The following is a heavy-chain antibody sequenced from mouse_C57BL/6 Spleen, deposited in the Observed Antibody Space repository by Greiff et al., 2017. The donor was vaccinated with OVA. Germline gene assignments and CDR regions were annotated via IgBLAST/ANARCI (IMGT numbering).Heavy chain of an antibody. CDR1: GFTFSNYW. D-gene: IGHD1-1*01. CDR3: TGRDGSSY. V-gene: IGHV6-3*01. J-gene: IGHJ2*01. Sequence: EVKLMESGGGLVQPGGSMKLSCVASGFTFSNYWMNWVRQSPEKGLEWVAQIRLKSDNYATNYAESVKGRFTISRDDSKSSVYLQMNNLRAEDTGIYYCTGRDGSSYWGQGTTLTVSS. CDR2: IRLKSDNYAT.